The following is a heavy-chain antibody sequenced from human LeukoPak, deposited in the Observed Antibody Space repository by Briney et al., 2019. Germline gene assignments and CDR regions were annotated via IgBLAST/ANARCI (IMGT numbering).Heavy chain of an antibody. D-gene: IGHD2-2*02. CDR2: ISSSGGST. J-gene: IGHJ3*01. Sequence: PGGSLTLACAASGFIFSIYAMSWVRQPHGKGLEWVAAISSSGGSTYYADSVEDPFTLSRDNSTNTPYLQMNCLRAEYTSVYYCEKDSTLAFIVVVPAAISPAFDVWGQGWMVTVSS. CDR3: EKDSTLAFIVVVPAAISPAFDV. CDR1: GFIFSIYA. V-gene: IGHV3-23*01.